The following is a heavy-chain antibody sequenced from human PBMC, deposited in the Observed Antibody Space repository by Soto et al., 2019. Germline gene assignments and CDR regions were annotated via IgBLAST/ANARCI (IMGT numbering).Heavy chain of an antibody. CDR1: SGSFSGYY. V-gene: IGHV4-34*01. J-gene: IGHJ4*02. Sequence: PWETLSLTCGVYSGSFSGYYWSWIRQPPGKGLEWIGEIHHSGSTNYNPSLKSRVTMSVDTSKNQFSLKLSSLTAADTAVYYCARGTPKPRYGSGWSRFDYWGQGTLVTVSS. CDR3: ARGTPKPRYGSGWSRFDY. D-gene: IGHD6-19*01. CDR2: IHHSGST.